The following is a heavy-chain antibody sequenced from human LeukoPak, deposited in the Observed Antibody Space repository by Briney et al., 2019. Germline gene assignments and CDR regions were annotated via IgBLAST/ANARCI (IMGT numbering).Heavy chain of an antibody. V-gene: IGHV4-34*01. CDR2: INHSGST. CDR1: GGSFSGYY. D-gene: IGHD1-20*01. CDR3: ARGITGTTLFDP. J-gene: IGHJ5*02. Sequence: SETLSLTCAVYGGSFSGYYWSWIRQPPGKGLEWIGEINHSGSTNYNPSLKSRVTISVDTSKNQFSLKLSSVTAADTAVYYCARGITGTTLFDPWGQGTLVTVSS.